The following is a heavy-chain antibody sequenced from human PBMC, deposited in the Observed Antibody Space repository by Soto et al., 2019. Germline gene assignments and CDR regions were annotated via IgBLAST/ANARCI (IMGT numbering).Heavy chain of an antibody. CDR3: ARAVGDPLYYLDY. CDR1: SDSISSYY. J-gene: IGHJ4*02. Sequence: QVQLQESGPGLVRPSETLSLTCTVSSDSISSYYWIWIRQSPGKGLDWIWYTDYSGNTNYNPSLKSRVTISGDTSKNQFSLRLSSVTAADTAVYYCARAVGDPLYYLDYWGQGTLVTVSS. V-gene: IGHV4-59*08. D-gene: IGHD6-19*01. CDR2: TDYSGNT.